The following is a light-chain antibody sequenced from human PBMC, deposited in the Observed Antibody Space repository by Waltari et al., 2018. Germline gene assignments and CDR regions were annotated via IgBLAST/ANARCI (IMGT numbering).Light chain of an antibody. Sequence: EIVLTQSPATLSLSPGERATLSCRASQRVSSYLAWYHQKPGQAPRLLIYDASDRATGIPARFSGSGSGTDFTLTISSLEPEDFAFYYCQHRSNGPLYTFGQGTKLEIK. J-gene: IGKJ2*01. CDR3: QHRSNGPLYT. CDR2: DAS. CDR1: QRVSSY. V-gene: IGKV3-11*01.